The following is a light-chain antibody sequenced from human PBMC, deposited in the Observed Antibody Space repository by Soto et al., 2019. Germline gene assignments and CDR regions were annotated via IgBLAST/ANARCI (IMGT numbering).Light chain of an antibody. J-gene: IGKJ1*01. V-gene: IGKV1-39*01. CDR2: GAS. CDR3: QRSYGSPPWT. CDR1: QTISIF. Sequence: DIQVTQYPSSLSASVGDRVTITCRASQTISIFLNWYQQKPGKAPKLLIYGASTLQGGVPSRFSGSGSGTDFTLTISRLQPEDFATYYCQRSYGSPPWTFGQGTKVDIK.